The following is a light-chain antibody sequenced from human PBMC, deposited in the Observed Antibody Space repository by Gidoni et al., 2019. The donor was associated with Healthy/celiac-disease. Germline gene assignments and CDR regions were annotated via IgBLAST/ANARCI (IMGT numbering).Light chain of an antibody. CDR1: QSVLYSSNNKNY. CDR2: WAS. CDR3: QQYYSTPQT. J-gene: IGKJ1*01. Sequence: DIVMTQSPDPLPVSLGERATINCKSSQSVLYSSNNKNYLAWYQQKPGQPPKLLIYWASTRESGVPDRFSGSGSGTDFTLTISSLQAEDVAVYYCQQYYSTPQTFGQGTKVEIK. V-gene: IGKV4-1*01.